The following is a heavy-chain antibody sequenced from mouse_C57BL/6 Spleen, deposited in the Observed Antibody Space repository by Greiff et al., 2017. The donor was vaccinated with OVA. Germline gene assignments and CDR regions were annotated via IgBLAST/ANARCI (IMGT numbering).Heavy chain of an antibody. V-gene: IGHV1-52*01. J-gene: IGHJ2*01. CDR3: ARESSGYGDY. CDR1: GYTFTSYW. CDR2: IDPSDSET. D-gene: IGHD3-2*02. Sequence: QVQLQQSGAELVRPGSSVKLSCKASGYTFTSYWMHWVKQRPIQGLEWIGNIDPSDSETHYNQKFKDKATLTVDKSSSTAYMQLSSLTSEDSAVYYCARESSGYGDYWGQGTTLTVSS.